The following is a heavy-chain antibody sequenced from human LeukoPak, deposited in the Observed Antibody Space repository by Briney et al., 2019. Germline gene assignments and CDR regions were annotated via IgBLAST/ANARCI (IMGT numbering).Heavy chain of an antibody. CDR3: ARRRYCSSTSCPYYYYGMDV. V-gene: IGHV3-53*01. J-gene: IGHJ6*02. CDR2: IYSGGST. CDR1: GFTFSSYD. Sequence: GGSLRLSCAASGFTFSSYDMHWVRQAPGKGLEWVSVIYSGGSTYYADSVKGRFTISRDNSKNTLYLQMNSLRAEDTAVYYCARRRYCSSTSCPYYYYGMDVWGQGTTVTVSS. D-gene: IGHD2-2*01.